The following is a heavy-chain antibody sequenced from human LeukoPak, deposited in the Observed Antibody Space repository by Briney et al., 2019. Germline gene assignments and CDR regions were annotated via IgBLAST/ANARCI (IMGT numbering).Heavy chain of an antibody. CDR3: ARRGSGYTEPIDY. V-gene: IGHV3-23*01. CDR2: ISADSATT. Sequence: GGSLRLSGAASGFNFGSYSMTWVRQAPGKGLEWVSVISADSATTFYADSVKGRFTISRDNAKNTVFLQMSSLRAEDTAVYYCARRGSGYTEPIDYWGQGTLVTVSS. D-gene: IGHD5-12*01. CDR1: GFNFGSYS. J-gene: IGHJ4*02.